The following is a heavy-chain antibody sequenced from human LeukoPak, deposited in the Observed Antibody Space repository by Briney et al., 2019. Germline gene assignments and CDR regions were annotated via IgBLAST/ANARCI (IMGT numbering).Heavy chain of an antibody. V-gene: IGHV4-61*02. J-gene: IGHJ5*02. CDR2: IYRSGST. CDR1: GGSISSSSYY. CDR3: ARERGVVMGDCSGGSCYRSLDP. D-gene: IGHD2-15*01. Sequence: SETLSLTCTLSGGSISSSSYYWSWIRQSAGKGLEGIGRIYRSGSTNYNPSLNSRVTMSVDTSKNQFSLHLSSVTAADTAVYYCARERGVVMGDCSGGSCYRSLDPWGQGTLVTVSS.